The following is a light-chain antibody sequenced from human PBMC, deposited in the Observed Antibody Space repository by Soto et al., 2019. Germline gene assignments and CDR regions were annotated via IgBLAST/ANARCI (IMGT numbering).Light chain of an antibody. V-gene: IGKV4-1*01. CDR1: QSVLYNSNNKNY. Sequence: DIVMTQSPDSLAVSLGERATINCKSSQSVLYNSNNKNYLAWYQQKPGQPPRLLIYWASTRESGVPDRFSGSGSGTDFTLTISSLQAEDVAVYYCQQYSSTPTLGGGTKVEIK. CDR3: QQYSSTPT. CDR2: WAS. J-gene: IGKJ4*01.